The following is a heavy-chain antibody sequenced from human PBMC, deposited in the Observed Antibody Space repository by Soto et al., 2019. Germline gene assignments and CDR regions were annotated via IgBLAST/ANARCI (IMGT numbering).Heavy chain of an antibody. V-gene: IGHV1-69*13. Sequence: ASVKVSCKASGGTFSSYAISWVRQAPGQGLEWMGGIIPIFGTANYAQKFQGRVTITADESTSTAYMELSSLRSEDTAVYYCARVADGHEEGGMDVWGQGTTVTVSS. CDR1: GGTFSSYA. CDR3: ARVADGHEEGGMDV. J-gene: IGHJ6*02. CDR2: IIPIFGTA.